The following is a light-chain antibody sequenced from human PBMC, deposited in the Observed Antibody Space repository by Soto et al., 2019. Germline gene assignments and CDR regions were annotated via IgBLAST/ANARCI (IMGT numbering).Light chain of an antibody. Sequence: EIVMTQSPATLSVSPGERATVSCRASQSVSNNLAWYQQKPGQAPRLLIYGASTRATGIPARFSGSGSGTEFTLTISSLQSEDFALYYCQQYNNWPRTFGQGTKVDIK. CDR2: GAS. CDR3: QQYNNWPRT. V-gene: IGKV3-15*01. CDR1: QSVSNN. J-gene: IGKJ1*01.